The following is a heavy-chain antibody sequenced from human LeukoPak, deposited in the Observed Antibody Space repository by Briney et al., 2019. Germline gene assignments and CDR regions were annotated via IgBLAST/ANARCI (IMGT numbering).Heavy chain of an antibody. J-gene: IGHJ4*02. CDR2: ISYDGSNK. V-gene: IGHV3-30-3*01. D-gene: IGHD6-19*01. CDR1: GFTFSSYA. Sequence: GGSLRLSCAASGFTFSSYAMHWVRQAPGKGLEWVAVISYDGSNKYYADSVKGRFTISRDNSKNTLYLQMNSPRAEDTAVYYCARGSRSSGWYTDYWGQGTLVTVSS. CDR3: ARGSRSSGWYTDY.